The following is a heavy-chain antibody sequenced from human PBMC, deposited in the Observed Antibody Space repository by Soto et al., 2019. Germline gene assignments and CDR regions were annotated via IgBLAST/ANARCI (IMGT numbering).Heavy chain of an antibody. Sequence: SETLSLTCAVSGASVRSYHWSWIRQAAGKGLEWIGRVQMSGTTNYNPSLKTRGTMSLDTSKNEVPLRMTSVTAADTAVYFCAKHSSTMRWLDTQGQGILVTVSS. CDR3: AKHSSTMRWLDT. J-gene: IGHJ5*02. D-gene: IGHD1-1*01. V-gene: IGHV4-4*07. CDR1: GASVRSYH. CDR2: VQMSGTT.